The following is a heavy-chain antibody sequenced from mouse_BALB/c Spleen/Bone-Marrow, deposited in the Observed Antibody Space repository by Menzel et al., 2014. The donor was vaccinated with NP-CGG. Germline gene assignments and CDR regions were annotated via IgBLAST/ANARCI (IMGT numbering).Heavy chain of an antibody. Sequence: EVQRVESGGGLVQPGGSLKLSCAASGFTFSSYTVSWVRQTPEKRLEWVAYISNGGGSTYYPDTVKGRFTSSRDNAKNSLYLQMSSLKSEDTAMYYCARQLGLRWAMDYWGQETAVTVSS. D-gene: IGHD3-1*01. J-gene: IGHJ4*01. CDR2: ISNGGGST. CDR3: ARQLGLRWAMDY. CDR1: GFTFSSYT. V-gene: IGHV5-12-2*01.